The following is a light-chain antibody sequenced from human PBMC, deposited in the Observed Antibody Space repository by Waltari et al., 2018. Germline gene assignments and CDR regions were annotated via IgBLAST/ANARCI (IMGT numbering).Light chain of an antibody. V-gene: IGLV2-14*03. CDR2: DVS. Sequence: QSALTQPASVSGSPGQSITISCTGTSSDVGGYNYVSWYQQHPGKAPKLIIYDVSNRPSGVSNRFSGSKSGNTASLTISGLQAEDEADYYCSSYTSSSTPVVFGGGTKLTAL. CDR1: SSDVGGYNY. J-gene: IGLJ2*01. CDR3: SSYTSSSTPVV.